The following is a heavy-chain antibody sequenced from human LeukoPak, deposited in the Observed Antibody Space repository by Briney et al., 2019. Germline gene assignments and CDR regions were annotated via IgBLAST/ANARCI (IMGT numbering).Heavy chain of an antibody. Sequence: ASETLSLTCTVSGGSISGSEYYWNWIRQPPGKGLEWIGSVYHSGITYYNPSLKSRVTISVDTSKNQFSLKLSSVAAADTAIYYCVTCGPTIRGGFDFWGHGALVTVSS. CDR1: GGSISGSEYY. CDR3: VTCGPTIRGGFDF. V-gene: IGHV4-38-2*02. CDR2: VYHSGIT. J-gene: IGHJ4*01. D-gene: IGHD2-21*01.